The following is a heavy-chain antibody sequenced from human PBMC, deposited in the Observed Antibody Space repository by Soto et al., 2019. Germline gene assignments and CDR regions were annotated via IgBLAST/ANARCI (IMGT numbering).Heavy chain of an antibody. CDR1: GFGFSSYG. Sequence: LRLSCAASGFGFSSYGMSWVRQAPGKGLEWVSAISGSGYKTSYADSVKGRFTISRDNSKNTLNLQMNSLRAEDTAIYYCAKGLVGATTGWFDPWGQGTPVTVSS. D-gene: IGHD1-26*01. CDR2: ISGSGYKT. V-gene: IGHV3-23*01. J-gene: IGHJ5*02. CDR3: AKGLVGATTGWFDP.